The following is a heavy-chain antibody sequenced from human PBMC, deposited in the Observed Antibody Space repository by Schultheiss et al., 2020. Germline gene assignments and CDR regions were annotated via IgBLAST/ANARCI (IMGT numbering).Heavy chain of an antibody. CDR1: GFTFSRYA. Sequence: GGSLRLSCAASGFTFSRYALHWVRQAPGKGLEWVAVISYDGRNKYYADSVKGRFTISRDNAKNTVYLQMNSLRTEDTAVYYCAREKTQYYDSSGYHLQYWGQGTLVNVSS. CDR3: AREKTQYYDSSGYHLQY. V-gene: IGHV3-30*04. J-gene: IGHJ4*02. D-gene: IGHD3-22*01. CDR2: ISYDGRNK.